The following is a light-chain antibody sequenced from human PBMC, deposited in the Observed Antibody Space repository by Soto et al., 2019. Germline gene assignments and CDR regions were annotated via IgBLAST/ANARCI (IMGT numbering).Light chain of an antibody. CDR3: RSYTGSHTPVV. Sequence: QSALTQPASVSGSPGQSITISCTGTSSDVGGYNYVSWYQQHPGKAPNLIIFDVSNRPSGVSNRFSGSKSGNSASLTISGLQAEDEAYYYSRSYTGSHTPVVFGGVTQLTDL. J-gene: IGLJ2*01. V-gene: IGLV2-14*01. CDR1: SSDVGGYNY. CDR2: DVS.